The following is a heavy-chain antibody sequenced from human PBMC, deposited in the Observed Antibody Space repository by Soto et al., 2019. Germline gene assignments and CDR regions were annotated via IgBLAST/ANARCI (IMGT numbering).Heavy chain of an antibody. V-gene: IGHV2-26*01. J-gene: IGHJ6*02. CDR2: IFSNNER. D-gene: IGHD4-17*01. CDR3: ARRNVDSYQFYYAMDV. CDR1: GFSLTTGKMG. Sequence: SGPTLVNPTETLTLTCTVSGFSLTTGKMGVSWIRQPPGKALEWLAHIFSNNERSYSTSLQGRLTISKDTSGSQVVLSMTNVDPVDTATYYCARRNVDSYQFYYAMDVWGQGTTVTVSS.